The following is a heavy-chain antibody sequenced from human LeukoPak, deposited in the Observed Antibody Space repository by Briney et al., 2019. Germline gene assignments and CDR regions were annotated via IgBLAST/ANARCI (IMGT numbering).Heavy chain of an antibody. CDR1: GFSFSTYT. CDR2: ISSSSSYI. V-gene: IGHV3-21*01. J-gene: IGHJ3*02. D-gene: IGHD3-22*01. Sequence: GGSLRLSCVASGFSFSTYTMVWVRQAPGKGLEWVSSISSSSSYIFNADSVKGRFSISRDNAKNSLFQQMNTLRAEDTAVYYCARDVVGYYDSSGYYLSASDIWGQGTMVTVSS. CDR3: ARDVVGYYDSSGYYLSASDI.